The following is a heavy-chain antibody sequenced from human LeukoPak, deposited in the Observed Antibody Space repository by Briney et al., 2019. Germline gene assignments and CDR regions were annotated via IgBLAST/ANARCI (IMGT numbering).Heavy chain of an antibody. V-gene: IGHV1-18*01. CDR2: ISAYNGNT. D-gene: IGHD3-22*01. J-gene: IGHJ6*02. CDR3: ARDTYYYDSSGYASEYGMDA. Sequence: ASVKVSCKASGYTFTSYGISWVRQAPGQGLEWMGWISAYNGNTNYAQKLQGRVTMTTDTSTSTAYMELRSLRSDDTAVYYCARDTYYYDSSGYASEYGMDAWGQGTTVTVSS. CDR1: GYTFTSYG.